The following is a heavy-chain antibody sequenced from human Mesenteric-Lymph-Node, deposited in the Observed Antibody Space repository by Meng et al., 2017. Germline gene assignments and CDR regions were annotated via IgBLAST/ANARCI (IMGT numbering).Heavy chain of an antibody. Sequence: GGSLRLSCAVSGFTVNNAWMTWVRQAPGKGLEWVARIKDGAHGGTGDYAAPVKGRFSISRDDSKNTLDLQMNSLKTEDTAIYYCTTYFYDSGSLDYWGQGTLVTVSS. D-gene: IGHD3-10*01. J-gene: IGHJ4*02. CDR3: TTYFYDSGSLDY. CDR2: IKDGAHGGTG. CDR1: GFTVNNAW. V-gene: IGHV3-15*01.